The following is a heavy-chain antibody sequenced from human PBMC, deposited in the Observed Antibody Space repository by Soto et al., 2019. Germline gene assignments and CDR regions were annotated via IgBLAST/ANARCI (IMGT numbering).Heavy chain of an antibody. D-gene: IGHD3-3*01. V-gene: IGHV4-31*03. CDR2: IYYSGST. Sequence: TLSLTCTVSGGSISSGGYYWSWIRQHPGKGLEWIGYIYYSGSTYYNPSLKSRVTISVDTSKNQFSLKLSSVTAADTAVYYCARDKLGRVFGVVTPGPYGMDVWGQGTTVTVSS. J-gene: IGHJ6*02. CDR3: ARDKLGRVFGVVTPGPYGMDV. CDR1: GGSISSGGYY.